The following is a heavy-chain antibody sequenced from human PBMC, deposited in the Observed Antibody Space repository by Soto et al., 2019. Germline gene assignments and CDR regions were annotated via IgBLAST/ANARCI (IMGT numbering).Heavy chain of an antibody. V-gene: IGHV1-69*02. Sequence: QVQLVQSGAEVKKPGSSVKVSCKASGGTFSSYTISWVRQAPGQGLEWMGRIIPILGIANYAQKFQGRVTITADKSTSTAYIELSSLRSEDTAVYYCARQELGYCSGGSCYSVEAFDIWGQGTMVTVSS. CDR2: IIPILGIA. D-gene: IGHD2-15*01. CDR3: ARQELGYCSGGSCYSVEAFDI. CDR1: GGTFSSYT. J-gene: IGHJ3*02.